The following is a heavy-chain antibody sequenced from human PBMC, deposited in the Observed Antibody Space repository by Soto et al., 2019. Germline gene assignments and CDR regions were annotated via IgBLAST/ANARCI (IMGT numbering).Heavy chain of an antibody. CDR3: ARKRRGITIFGGNYFDY. J-gene: IGHJ4*02. V-gene: IGHV3-7*01. CDR1: GFTFSSYW. D-gene: IGHD3-3*01. Sequence: GGSLRLSCAASGFTFSSYWMSWVRQAPGKGLEWVANIKQDGSEKYEVDSVKGGFTISRDNAKNSLYLQMNSLRAEDTAVYYCARKRRGITIFGGNYFDYWGQGTLVTVSS. CDR2: IKQDGSEK.